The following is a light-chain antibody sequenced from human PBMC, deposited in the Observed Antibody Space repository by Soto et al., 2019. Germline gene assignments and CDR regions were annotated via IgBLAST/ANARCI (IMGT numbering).Light chain of an antibody. CDR2: DAS. Sequence: EVVLTQSPASLSLSPGDRATLSCRASQSVSSYLAWYQQKPGQAPRLLIYDASKRATGIPARFSGSGSGTGFTLTISSLEPEDFATYYCQHYNSYSEAFGQGTKVELK. V-gene: IGKV3-11*01. CDR1: QSVSSY. CDR3: QHYNSYSEA. J-gene: IGKJ1*01.